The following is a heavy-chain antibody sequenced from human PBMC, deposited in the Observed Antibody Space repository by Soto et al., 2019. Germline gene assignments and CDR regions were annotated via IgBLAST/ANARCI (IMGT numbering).Heavy chain of an antibody. Sequence: EMLVVESGGGLVQPGGSLRLSCAASGFTVSSNYMTWVRQVPGKGLEWVSIIYSGGNTYYADYVKGRFTLSRDNSKNTLYLQMNSLRAEDTAVYYCARGILRGVIIYYYYMDVWGKGTTVTVSS. CDR3: ARGILRGVIIYYYYMDV. D-gene: IGHD3-10*01. J-gene: IGHJ6*03. CDR2: IYSGGNT. V-gene: IGHV3-66*01. CDR1: GFTVSSNY.